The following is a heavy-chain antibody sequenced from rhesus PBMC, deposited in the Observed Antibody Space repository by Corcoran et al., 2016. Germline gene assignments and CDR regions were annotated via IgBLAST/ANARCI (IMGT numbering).Heavy chain of an antibody. CDR1: GFTFSSYW. J-gene: IGHJ4*01. V-gene: IGHV3S11*01. Sequence: EVQLVESGGDLVQPGGSLRLSCAASGFTFSSYWMSWVRQPPGKGLELVGLIKNKADGGTAAYAESVKGRFTISRDDSKNTLYLQMNSLKTEDTAVYYCASIFDYWGQGVLVTVSS. CDR3: ASIFDY. CDR2: IKNKADGGTA.